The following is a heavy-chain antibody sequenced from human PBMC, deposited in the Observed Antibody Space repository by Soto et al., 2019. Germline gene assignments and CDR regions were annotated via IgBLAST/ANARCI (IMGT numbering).Heavy chain of an antibody. CDR1: GFTFSSYG. V-gene: IGHV3-33*01. CDR3: ARDLDHKPYYYYGMDV. CDR2: IWYDGSNK. Sequence: HPGGSLRLSCAASGFTFSSYGMHWVRQAPGKGLEWVAVIWYDGSNKYYADSVKGRFTISRDNSKNTLYLQMNSLRAEDTAVYYCARDLDHKPYYYYGMDVWGQGTTVTVS. D-gene: IGHD3-3*01. J-gene: IGHJ6*02.